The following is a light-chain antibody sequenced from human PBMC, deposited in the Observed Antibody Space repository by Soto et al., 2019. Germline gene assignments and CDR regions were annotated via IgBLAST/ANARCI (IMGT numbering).Light chain of an antibody. CDR1: QSGLFRSNNKNY. J-gene: IGKJ4*01. CDR3: QQYYSLPLI. V-gene: IGKV4-1*01. CDR2: WAS. Sequence: DIVMTQSPDSLAVSLGERATINCKSSQSGLFRSNNKNYLAWYQQKPGQPPKLLIYWASTRESGVPDRFSGSGSGTDFTLTISSLQAEDVALYYCQQYYSLPLIFGGGTKVDIK.